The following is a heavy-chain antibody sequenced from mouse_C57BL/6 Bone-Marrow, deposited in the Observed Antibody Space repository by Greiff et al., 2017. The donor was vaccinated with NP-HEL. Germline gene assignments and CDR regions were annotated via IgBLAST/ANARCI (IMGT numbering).Heavy chain of an antibody. D-gene: IGHD1-1*01. CDR1: GFSFNTYA. J-gene: IGHJ4*01. CDR2: IRSKSNNYAT. Sequence: EVQLVESGGGLVQPKGSLKLSCAASGFSFNTYAMNWVRQAPGKGLEWVARIRSKSNNYATYYADSVKDRFTTSRDDSESMLYLQMNSMRTEDTAMYYCVRQTTVVATDYAMDYWGQGTSVTVSS. CDR3: VRQTTVVATDYAMDY. V-gene: IGHV10-1*01.